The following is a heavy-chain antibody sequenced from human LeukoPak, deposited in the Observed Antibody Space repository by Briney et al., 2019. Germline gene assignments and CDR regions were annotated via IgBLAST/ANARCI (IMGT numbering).Heavy chain of an antibody. V-gene: IGHV3-53*01. J-gene: IGHJ6*03. CDR1: GFTVSSNY. D-gene: IGHD3-10*01. CDR3: ASGSGSYRTPYYYMDV. CDR2: TYSSGST. Sequence: GGSLRLSCAASGFTVSSNYMSWVRQAPGMGLEWVSVTYSSGSTYYADSVKGRFTISRDNSKNTLDLQMNSLRAEDTAVYYCASGSGSYRTPYYYMDVWGTGTTVTVSS.